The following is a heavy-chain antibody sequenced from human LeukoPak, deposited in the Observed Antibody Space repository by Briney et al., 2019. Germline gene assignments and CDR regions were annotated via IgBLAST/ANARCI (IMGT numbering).Heavy chain of an antibody. D-gene: IGHD6-13*01. CDR2: FDPEDGET. CDR1: GYTLTELS. Sequence: ASVKVSCKASGYTLTELSMHWVRQAPGKGLEWMGRFDPEDGETIYAQKFQGRVTMTEDTSTNTAYMELSSLGSEDTAVYYCATQQLVRFVLRFQHWGQGTLVTVSS. J-gene: IGHJ1*01. CDR3: ATQQLVRFVLRFQH. V-gene: IGHV1-24*01.